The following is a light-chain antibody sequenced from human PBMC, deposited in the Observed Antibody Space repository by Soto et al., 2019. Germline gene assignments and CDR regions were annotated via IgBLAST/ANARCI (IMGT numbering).Light chain of an antibody. CDR3: AAWDDSLNGVV. Sequence: QSAVTQPPSASGTPGQRVTIFCSGSSSNFGSNTVNWYQQLPGTAPKLLMYSNNQRPSGVPDRFSGSKSGTSASLAISGLQSEDEADYYCAAWDDSLNGVVFGGGTQLTVL. V-gene: IGLV1-44*01. J-gene: IGLJ2*01. CDR2: SNN. CDR1: SSNFGSNT.